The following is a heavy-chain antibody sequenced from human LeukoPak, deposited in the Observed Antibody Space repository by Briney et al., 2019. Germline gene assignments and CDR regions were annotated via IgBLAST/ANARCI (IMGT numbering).Heavy chain of an antibody. CDR1: GYTFTSYA. J-gene: IGHJ4*02. CDR3: AATRDGYNSDY. CDR2: IIPIFGTA. Sequence: SVKVSCKASGYTFTSYAMNWVRQAPGQGLEWMGGIIPIFGTANYAQKFQGRVTITADKSTSTAYMELSSLRSEDTAVYYCAATRDGYNSDYWGQGTLVTVSS. D-gene: IGHD5-24*01. V-gene: IGHV1-69*06.